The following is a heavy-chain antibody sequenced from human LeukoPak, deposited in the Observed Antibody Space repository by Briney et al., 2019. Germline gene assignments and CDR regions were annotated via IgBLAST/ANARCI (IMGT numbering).Heavy chain of an antibody. CDR2: IIPIFGTA. V-gene: IGHV1-69*05. CDR3: ARARFLEWLNWFDP. J-gene: IGHJ5*02. Sequence: ASVKVSCKASGGTFSSYAISWVRQAPGQGHEWMGGIIPIFGTANYAQKFQGRVTITTDESTSTAYMELSSLRSEDTAVYYCARARFLEWLNWFDPWGQGTLVTVSS. D-gene: IGHD3-3*01. CDR1: GGTFSSYA.